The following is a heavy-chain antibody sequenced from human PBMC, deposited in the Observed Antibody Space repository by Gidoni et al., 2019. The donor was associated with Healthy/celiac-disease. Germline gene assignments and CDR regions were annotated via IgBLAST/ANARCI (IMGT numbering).Heavy chain of an antibody. CDR3: TTANLYSSGWYDDPAINVVDY. CDR2: IKSKTDGGTT. V-gene: IGHV3-15*01. J-gene: IGHJ4*02. Sequence: EVQLVESGGGLVKPGGSLRLSCAASGFTFSNAWMSWVRQAPGKGLEWVGRIKSKTDGGTTDYAAPVKGRFTISRDDSKNTLYLQMNSLKTEDTAVYYCTTANLYSSGWYDDPAINVVDYWGQGTLVTVSS. D-gene: IGHD6-19*01. CDR1: GFTFSNAW.